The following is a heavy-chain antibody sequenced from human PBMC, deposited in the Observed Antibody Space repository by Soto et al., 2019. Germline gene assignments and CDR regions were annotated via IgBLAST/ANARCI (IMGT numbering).Heavy chain of an antibody. Sequence: SETLSLTCTVSGGSISSGGYYWSWIRQHPGKGLEWIGYIYYSGSTYYNPSLKSRVTISVDTSKNQFSLKLSSVTAADTAVYYCARNVRGVIRVFEYWGQGTLVTVS. CDR3: ARNVRGVIRVFEY. CDR2: IYYSGST. J-gene: IGHJ4*02. D-gene: IGHD3-10*01. V-gene: IGHV4-31*03. CDR1: GGSISSGGYY.